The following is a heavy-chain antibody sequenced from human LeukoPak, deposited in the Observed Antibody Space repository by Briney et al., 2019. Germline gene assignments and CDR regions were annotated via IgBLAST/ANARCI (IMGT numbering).Heavy chain of an antibody. Sequence: GGSLRLSCAASGFSFSGYWMSGVREAPRKRQEKVANIEQDGSEKYYVDSVKGRFTISRDNAKSSLYLQMNSLRTEDTAVYYCAREAQEGGIDCWGQGTLVTVSS. D-gene: IGHD3-16*01. V-gene: IGHV3-7*03. J-gene: IGHJ4*02. CDR1: GFSFSGYW. CDR3: AREAQEGGIDC. CDR2: IEQDGSEK.